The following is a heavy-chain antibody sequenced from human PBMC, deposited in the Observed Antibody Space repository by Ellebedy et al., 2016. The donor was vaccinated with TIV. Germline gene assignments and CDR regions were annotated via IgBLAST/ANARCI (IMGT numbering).Heavy chain of an antibody. CDR2: INPNSGGT. Sequence: AASVKVSCKTSGYTFTDYYIHWVRQAPGQGLEWMAWINPNSGGTNYAQKFQGRVTVTRDTSISTAYMELSRLISDDTAVYYCVRDLTNYGSSSYWGQGTLVTVSS. CDR3: VRDLTNYGSSSY. V-gene: IGHV1-2*02. CDR1: GYTFTDYY. D-gene: IGHD3-22*01. J-gene: IGHJ4*02.